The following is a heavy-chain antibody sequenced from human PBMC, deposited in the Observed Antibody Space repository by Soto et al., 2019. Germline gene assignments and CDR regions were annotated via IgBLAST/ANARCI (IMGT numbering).Heavy chain of an antibody. J-gene: IGHJ4*02. CDR3: AKGFYHWIYSSSWSQSPFDY. V-gene: IGHV3-30*18. CDR1: GFTFSSYG. D-gene: IGHD6-13*01. CDR2: ISYDGSNK. Sequence: GGSLRLSCAASGFTFSSYGMHWVRQAPGKGLEWVAVISYDGSNKYYADSVKGRFTISRDNSKNTLYLQMNSLRAEDTAVYYCAKGFYHWIYSSSWSQSPFDYWGQGTLVTVSS.